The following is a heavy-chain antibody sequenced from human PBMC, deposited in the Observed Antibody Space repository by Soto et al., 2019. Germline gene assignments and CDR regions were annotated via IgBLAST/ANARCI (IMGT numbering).Heavy chain of an antibody. V-gene: IGHV4-59*01. J-gene: IGHJ4*02. CDR2: IYYSGST. CDR1: GGSISSYY. D-gene: IGHD2-8*01. Sequence: QVQLQESGPGLVKPSETLSLTCTVSGGSISSYYWSWIRQPPGKGLEWIGYIYYSGSTNYNPSLKIRVTISVDTSKNQFSLKLSSMTAADTAVYYCARRYAGNFDYWGQGTLVTVSS. CDR3: ARRYAGNFDY.